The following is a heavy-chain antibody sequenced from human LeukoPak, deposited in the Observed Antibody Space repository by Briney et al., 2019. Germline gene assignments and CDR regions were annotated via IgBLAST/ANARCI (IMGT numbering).Heavy chain of an antibody. J-gene: IGHJ4*02. D-gene: IGHD5-18*01. CDR2: IYYSGST. Sequence: SETLSLTCTVSGGSISSGGYYWSWIRPHPGKGLEWIGYIYYSGSTYYNPSLKSRVTISVDTSKNQFSLKLSSVTAADTAVYYCARETAAMAADYWGQGTLVTVSS. CDR1: GGSISSGGYY. CDR3: ARETAAMAADY. V-gene: IGHV4-31*03.